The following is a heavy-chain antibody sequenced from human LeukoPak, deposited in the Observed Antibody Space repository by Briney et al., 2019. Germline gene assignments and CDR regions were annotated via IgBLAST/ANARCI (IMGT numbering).Heavy chain of an antibody. CDR3: ARHPEDFDWSYNWFDP. CDR1: GGSISSYY. D-gene: IGHD3-9*01. V-gene: IGHV4-59*08. CDR2: IYYSGST. J-gene: IGHJ5*02. Sequence: SETLSLTCTVSGGSISSYYWSWIRQPPGKGLEWIGYIYYSGSTNYNPSLKNRVTISVDTSKNQFSLKLSSVTAADTAVYYCARHPEDFDWSYNWFDPWGQGTLVTVSS.